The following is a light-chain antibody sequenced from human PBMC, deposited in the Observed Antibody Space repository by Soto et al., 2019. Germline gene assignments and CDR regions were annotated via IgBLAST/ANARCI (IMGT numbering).Light chain of an antibody. CDR3: QQYSSWPPIT. CDR1: QSVSG. Sequence: EIVMTQSPATLSVSPGEGATLSCRASQSVSGLAWYQQKPGQAPRLLIYGASSRATGIPARFSGSGSGTEFTLTISSLQSEDFAVYYCQQYSSWPPITFGQGTRLEI. CDR2: GAS. V-gene: IGKV3-15*01. J-gene: IGKJ5*01.